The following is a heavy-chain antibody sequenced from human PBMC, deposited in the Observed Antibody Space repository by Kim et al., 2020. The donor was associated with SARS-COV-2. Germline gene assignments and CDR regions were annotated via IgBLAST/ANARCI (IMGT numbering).Heavy chain of an antibody. D-gene: IGHD3-22*01. CDR3: ARGSLATYYYDSSGYFDAFDI. J-gene: IGHJ3*02. V-gene: IGHV1-8*01. CDR2: MNPNSGNT. Sequence: ASVKVSCKASGYTFTSYDINWVRQATGQGLEWMGWMNPNSGNTGYAQKFQGRVTMTRNTSISTAYMELSSLRSEDTAVYYCARGSLATYYYDSSGYFDAFDIWGQGTMVTVSS. CDR1: GYTFTSYD.